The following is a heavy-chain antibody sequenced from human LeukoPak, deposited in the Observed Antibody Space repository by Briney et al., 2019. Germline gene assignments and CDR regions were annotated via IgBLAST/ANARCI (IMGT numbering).Heavy chain of an antibody. V-gene: IGHV3-7*01. CDR2: IKPDGSEK. CDR3: AKDRLRVVTGFDH. J-gene: IGHJ4*02. D-gene: IGHD4-23*01. CDR1: GFSFIFSTYW. Sequence: PWGSLRLSCTSSGFSFIFSTYWMSWVRQAPGKGLEWVANIKPDGSEKYYMDSVKGRFTTSRDNAKNSLYLQMNSLRAEDTAVYYCAKDRLRVVTGFDHWGQGTLVTVSS.